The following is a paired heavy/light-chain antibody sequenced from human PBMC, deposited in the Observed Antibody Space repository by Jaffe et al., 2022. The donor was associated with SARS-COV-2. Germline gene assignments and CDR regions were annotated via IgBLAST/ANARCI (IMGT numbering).Heavy chain of an antibody. J-gene: IGHJ5*02. V-gene: IGHV3-23*01. CDR2: ISGSGGGP. D-gene: IGHD4-17*01. CDR1: GFTFSSYA. Sequence: EVQLLESGGGLVQPGGSLRLSCAASGFTFSSYAMSWVRQAPGKGLEWVSAISGSGGGPYYADSVKGRFTISRDNSKNTLYLQMNSLRAEDTAVYYCAKDSGRLRGSWGQGSLVTVSS. CDR3: AKDSGRLRGS.
Light chain of an antibody. CDR2: KAS. J-gene: IGKJ4*01. V-gene: IGKV1-5*03. CDR1: QSISNW. Sequence: DIQMTQSPSTLSASVGDRVIITCRASQSISNWLAWYQQKPGKGPHLLIYKASTLESGVPSRFSGSGSETEFTLTISSLQPDDFATYYCQQYNSYPFTFGGGTKVEIK. CDR3: QQYNSYPFT.